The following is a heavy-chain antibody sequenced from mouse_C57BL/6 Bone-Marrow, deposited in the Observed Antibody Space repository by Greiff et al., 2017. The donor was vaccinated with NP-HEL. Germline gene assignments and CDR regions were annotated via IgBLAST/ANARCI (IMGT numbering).Heavy chain of an antibody. D-gene: IGHD3-2*02. CDR1: GYTFTSYW. Sequence: VQLQQPGAELVKPGASVKLSCKASGYTFTSYWMQWVKQRPGQGLEWIGEIDPSDSYTNYNQKFKGKATLTVDTSSSTAYMQLSSLPSEDTAVYYGARHGQLRLLYAMDYWGQGTSVTVSS. V-gene: IGHV1-50*01. CDR2: IDPSDSYT. CDR3: ARHGQLRLLYAMDY. J-gene: IGHJ4*01.